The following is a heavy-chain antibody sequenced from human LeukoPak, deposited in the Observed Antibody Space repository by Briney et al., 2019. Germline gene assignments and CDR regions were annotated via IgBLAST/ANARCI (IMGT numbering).Heavy chain of an antibody. CDR3: ARGGSYGSLLDY. Sequence: AGGSLRLSCAASGFTFSSYEMSWARQAPGKGLEWLSYISSSSGTTIYYADSVKGRFTISRDNAKNSLYLQMNSLRAEDTAVYYCARGGSYGSLLDYWGQGTLATVSS. D-gene: IGHD1-26*01. CDR1: GFTFSSYE. CDR2: ISSSSGTTI. J-gene: IGHJ4*02. V-gene: IGHV3-48*03.